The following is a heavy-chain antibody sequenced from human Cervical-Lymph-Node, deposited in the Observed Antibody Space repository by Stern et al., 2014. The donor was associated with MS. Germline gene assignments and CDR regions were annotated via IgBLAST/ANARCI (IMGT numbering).Heavy chain of an antibody. Sequence: QVQLVQSGAEVKKPGASVKVSCTASGYTFTGFFLHWVRQAPGQGLEWVGWINPNTGVTKSAQKFQGWVTLTRDTSINTVYMELNRLKSVDTAVFYCARGYPFFDNWGQGTLVTVSS. CDR3: ARGYPFFDN. V-gene: IGHV1-2*04. CDR1: GYTFTGFF. D-gene: IGHD2-15*01. CDR2: INPNTGVT. J-gene: IGHJ4*02.